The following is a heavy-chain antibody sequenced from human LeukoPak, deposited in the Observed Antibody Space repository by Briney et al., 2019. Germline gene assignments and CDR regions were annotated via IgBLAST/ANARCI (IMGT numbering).Heavy chain of an antibody. J-gene: IGHJ4*02. CDR3: ARDRQGYYSHDY. CDR1: GFTFSSYA. V-gene: IGHV3-21*01. D-gene: IGHD2-15*01. CDR2: ISSSTNYI. Sequence: GGSLRLSCAASGFTFSSYAMSWVRQAPGKGLEWVSSISSSTNYIYYADSVKGRFTISRDNAKNSLYLQMNSLRAEDTAVYFCARDRQGYYSHDYWGQGALVTVSS.